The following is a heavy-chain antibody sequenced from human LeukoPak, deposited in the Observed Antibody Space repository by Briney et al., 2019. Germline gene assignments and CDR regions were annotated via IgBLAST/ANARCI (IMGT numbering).Heavy chain of an antibody. CDR1: GFTFSSYA. CDR3: AKDRRRNLDY. J-gene: IGHJ4*02. CDR2: IGSSGDIT. D-gene: IGHD1-14*01. V-gene: IGHV3-23*01. Sequence: TGGSLRLSCAASGFTFSSYAMSWVRQAPGMGLEWVSSIGSSGDITYYADSVKGRFTISRDNSKNTLYLQMNSLRAEDTAVYYCAKDRRRNLDYWGQGTLVTVSS.